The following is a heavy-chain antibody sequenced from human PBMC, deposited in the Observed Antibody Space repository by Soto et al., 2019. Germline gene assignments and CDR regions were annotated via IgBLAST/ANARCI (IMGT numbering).Heavy chain of an antibody. CDR3: ARSYSGSPYYYYYYYMDV. CDR1: GFTFSSYS. V-gene: IGHV3-48*01. Sequence: GGSLRLSCAASGFTFSSYSMNWVRQAPGKGLEWVSYISSSSSTIYYADSVKGRFTISRDNAKNSLYLQMNSLRAEDTAVYYCARSYSGSPYYYYYYYMDVWGKGTTVTVSS. J-gene: IGHJ6*03. D-gene: IGHD6-13*01. CDR2: ISSSSSTI.